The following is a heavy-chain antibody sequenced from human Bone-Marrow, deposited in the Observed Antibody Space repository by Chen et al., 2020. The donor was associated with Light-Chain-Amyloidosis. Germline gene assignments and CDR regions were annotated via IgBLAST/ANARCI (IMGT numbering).Heavy chain of an antibody. J-gene: IGHJ4*02. D-gene: IGHD3-22*01. V-gene: IGHV1-24*01. CDR1: GDSLTDLA. CDR3: ATDVDVGDYYETGFNY. CDR2: FDPEDEEM. Sequence: QVQLVQAGAAVKRPVASVKVSCKVSGDSLTDLAIHWVRQAPGKGLEWVGGFDPEDEEMMYGQKFQGRVRMIEDTSTETAYMELTSLTSEDTAIYYCATDVDVGDYYETGFNYWGQGTLVTVSS.